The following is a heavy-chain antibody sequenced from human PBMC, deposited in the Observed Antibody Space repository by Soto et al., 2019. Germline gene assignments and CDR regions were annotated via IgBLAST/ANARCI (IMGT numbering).Heavy chain of an antibody. CDR1: GGSVSSGSYY. V-gene: IGHV4-61*01. CDR3: ARLKIITMVRGVIGGDYYYYGMDV. J-gene: IGHJ6*02. D-gene: IGHD3-10*01. CDR2: IYYSGST. Sequence: TLSLTCTVSGGSVSSGSYYWSWIRQPPGKGLEWIGYIYYSGSTNYNPSLKSRVTISVDTSKNQFSLKLSSVTAADTAVYYCARLKIITMVRGVIGGDYYYYGMDVWGQGTTVTVSS.